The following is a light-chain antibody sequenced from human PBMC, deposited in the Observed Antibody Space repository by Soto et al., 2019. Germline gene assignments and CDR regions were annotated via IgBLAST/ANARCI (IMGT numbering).Light chain of an antibody. V-gene: IGKV1-5*03. CDR1: QSITSW. J-gene: IGKJ1*01. CDR3: HQRQSWPRT. Sequence: HKTQSASTMSASVGDSVTISCRASQSITSWLAWYQQKPGKAPKLLSYKASTLESGVPSRFSGSGSGTEFTITISSLQPDDFARYYCHQRQSWPRTLGQGTEVDI. CDR2: KAS.